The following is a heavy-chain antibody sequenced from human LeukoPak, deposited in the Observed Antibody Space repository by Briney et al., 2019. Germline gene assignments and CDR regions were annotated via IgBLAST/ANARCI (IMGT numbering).Heavy chain of an antibody. D-gene: IGHD6-13*01. CDR3: ARDPPGIAASGTYY. CDR1: GFTFSSHA. CDR2: ISGSGGST. J-gene: IGHJ4*02. Sequence: GGSLRLSCAASGFTFSSHAMSWVRQAPGKGLEWVSVISGSGGSTYYADSVKGRVTISRDNSKNTLYLQMNSLRAEDTAVYYCARDPPGIAASGTYYWGQGTLVTVSS. V-gene: IGHV3-23*01.